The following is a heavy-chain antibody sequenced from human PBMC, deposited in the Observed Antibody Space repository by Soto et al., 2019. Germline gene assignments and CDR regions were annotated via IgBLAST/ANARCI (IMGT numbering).Heavy chain of an antibody. J-gene: IGHJ3*02. D-gene: IGHD1-26*01. CDR1: GNTFTGYY. Sequence: ASVKVSCKASGNTFTGYYMHWVQQAPGQGLEWMGWINPNSGGTNYAQKFQGGVTMTRDTSVSTAYMELSRLRSDDTAVYYRARATEGGADAFDIWCQGTMVTV. CDR2: INPNSGGT. V-gene: IGHV1-2*02. CDR3: ARATEGGADAFDI.